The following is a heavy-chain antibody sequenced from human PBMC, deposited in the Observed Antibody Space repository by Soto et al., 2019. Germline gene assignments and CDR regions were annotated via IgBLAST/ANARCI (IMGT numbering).Heavy chain of an antibody. D-gene: IGHD3-22*01. CDR3: AKDHSGRSGYYYPGNY. CDR2: ISYDGSNK. J-gene: IGHJ4*02. Sequence: PGGSLRLSCAASGFTFSSYGMHWVRQAPGKGLEWVAVISYDGSNKYYADSVKGRFTISRDNSKNTLYLQMNSLRAGDTAVYYCAKDHSGRSGYYYPGNYWGQGTLVTVSS. CDR1: GFTFSSYG. V-gene: IGHV3-30*18.